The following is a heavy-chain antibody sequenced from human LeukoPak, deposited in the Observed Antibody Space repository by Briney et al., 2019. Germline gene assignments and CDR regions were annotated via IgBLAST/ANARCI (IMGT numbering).Heavy chain of an antibody. J-gene: IGHJ4*02. CDR1: GFTLSSYE. D-gene: IGHD6-6*01. CDR3: ARDYQGSSPYYFDY. V-gene: IGHV3-48*03. Sequence: GGSLRLSCAASGFTLSSYEMNWVRQAPGKGLEWVSYISSSGSTIYYADSVKGRFTISRDNAKNSLYLQMNSLRAEDTAVYYCARDYQGSSPYYFDYWGQGTLVTVSS. CDR2: ISSSGSTI.